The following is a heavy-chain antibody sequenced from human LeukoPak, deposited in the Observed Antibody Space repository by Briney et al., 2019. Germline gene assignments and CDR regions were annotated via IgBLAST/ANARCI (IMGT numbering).Heavy chain of an antibody. D-gene: IGHD1-26*01. CDR3: ASPSGSYYSMGAFDI. J-gene: IGHJ3*02. CDR2: IIPILGIA. CDR1: GGTFSSYA. V-gene: IGHV1-69*04. Sequence: ASVKVSCKASGGTFSSYAISWVRQAPGQGLEWMGRIIPILGIANYAQKFQGRVTITADKSTSTAYMELSSLRSEDTAVYYCASPSGSYYSMGAFDIWGQGTMVTVSS.